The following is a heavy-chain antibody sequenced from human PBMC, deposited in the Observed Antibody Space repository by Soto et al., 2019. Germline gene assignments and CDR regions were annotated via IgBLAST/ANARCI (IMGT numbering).Heavy chain of an antibody. J-gene: IGHJ4*02. CDR1: GGSFSGYY. CDR3: ARRSITGTPGGCDY. V-gene: IGHV4-34*01. Sequence: QVQLQQWGAGLLKPSETLSLTCAVYGGSFSGYYWRWIRQPPGKGLEWIGEINHSGSTNYNPSLKSRVTISVDTSKNQFSPNMSCVTAADRAVYYCARRSITGTPGGCDYWGQGTLVTVSS. CDR2: INHSGST. D-gene: IGHD1-20*01.